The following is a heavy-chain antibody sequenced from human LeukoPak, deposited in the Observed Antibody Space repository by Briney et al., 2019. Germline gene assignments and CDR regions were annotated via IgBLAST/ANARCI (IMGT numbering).Heavy chain of an antibody. CDR1: GGSISSHY. J-gene: IGHJ6*03. CDR2: IYYSGST. D-gene: IGHD1-26*01. CDR3: ARDRKGDYYYYYMDV. Sequence: PSETLSLTCTVSGGSISSHYWSWIRQPPGKGLEWIGYIYYSGSTNYNPSLKSRVTISVDTSKNQFSLKLSSVTAADTAVYYCARDRKGDYYYYYMDVWGKGTTVTVSS. V-gene: IGHV4-59*11.